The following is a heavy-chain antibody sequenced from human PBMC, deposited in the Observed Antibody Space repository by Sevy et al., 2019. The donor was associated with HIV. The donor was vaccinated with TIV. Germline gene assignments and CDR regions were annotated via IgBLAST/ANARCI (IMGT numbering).Heavy chain of an antibody. J-gene: IGHJ3*01. D-gene: IGHD5-12*01. V-gene: IGHV3-48*02. CDR1: GFAFSTFS. Sequence: GGSLRLSCAASGFAFSTFSMNWVRQAPGKGLEWVSYISDTSTTIYYADSVKGRFTISRDNAKNSLFLQMNGLRDEDTAVYYCARAPNWEGATMASFDAFDFWGQGTMVTVSS. CDR3: ARAPNWEGATMASFDAFDF. CDR2: ISDTSTTI.